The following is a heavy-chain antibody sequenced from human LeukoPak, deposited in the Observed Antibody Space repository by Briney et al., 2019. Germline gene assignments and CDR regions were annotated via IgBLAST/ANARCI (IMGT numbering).Heavy chain of an antibody. V-gene: IGHV4-39*07. CDR2: IYYSGST. CDR3: ASYRIVGATGMDY. J-gene: IGHJ4*02. D-gene: IGHD1-26*01. Sequence: SETLSLTCTVSGGSISSSSHYWGWIRQPPGKGLEWIGSIYYSGSTYYNPSLKSRVTISVDTSKNQFSLKLSSVTAADTAVYYCASYRIVGATGMDYWGQGTLVTVSS. CDR1: GGSISSSSHY.